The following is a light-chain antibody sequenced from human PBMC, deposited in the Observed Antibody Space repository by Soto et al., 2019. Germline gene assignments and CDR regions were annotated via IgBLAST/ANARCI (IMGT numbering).Light chain of an antibody. CDR2: AIS. CDR3: QQYGSSRWT. Sequence: IMLKQSPGTLSLTQGERATLSCRSSESVTDNQLAWYQRRPGQAPRLLIYAISTRAAGVPDRFSGSGSGTDFTLTIRSLQPEDFAMYYCQQYGSSRWTFAQVTKVDIK. J-gene: IGKJ1*01. V-gene: IGKV3-20*01. CDR1: ESVTDNQ.